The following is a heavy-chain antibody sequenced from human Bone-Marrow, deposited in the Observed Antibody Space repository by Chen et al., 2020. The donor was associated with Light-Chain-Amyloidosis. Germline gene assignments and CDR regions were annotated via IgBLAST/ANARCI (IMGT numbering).Heavy chain of an antibody. CDR1: GYTFTSYD. CDR2: MNPNSGNT. D-gene: IGHD2-15*01. Sequence: QVQLVQSGAEVKKPGASVKVSCKASGYTFTSYDINWVRQATGQGLEWMGWMNPNSGNTGYAQKFQGRVTMTRNTSISTAYMELSSLRSEDTAVYYCARVNYFRVCSGGSCYDFYYYGMDVWGQGTTVTVSS. V-gene: IGHV1-8*01. CDR3: ARVNYFRVCSGGSCYDFYYYGMDV. J-gene: IGHJ6*02.